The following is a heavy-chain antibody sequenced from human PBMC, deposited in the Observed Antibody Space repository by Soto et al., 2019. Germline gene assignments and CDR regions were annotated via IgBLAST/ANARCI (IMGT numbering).Heavy chain of an antibody. V-gene: IGHV1-8*01. CDR3: ARYVPKRIYASSGYFGHDAFDI. J-gene: IGHJ3*02. D-gene: IGHD3-22*01. CDR1: GYTFTSYD. CDR2: MNPNSGNT. Sequence: GASVKVSCKASGYTFTSYDINWVRQATGQGLEWMGWMNPNSGNTGYAQKFQGRVTMTRNTSISTAYMELSSLRSEDTAVYYCARYVPKRIYASSGYFGHDAFDIWGQGTMVTVSS.